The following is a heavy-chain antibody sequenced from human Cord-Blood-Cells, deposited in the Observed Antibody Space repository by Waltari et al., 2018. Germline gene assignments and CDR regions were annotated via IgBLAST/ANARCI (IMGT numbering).Heavy chain of an antibody. V-gene: IGHV4-34*01. CDR3: AREGGRNYYDSSGYYYYYGMDV. D-gene: IGHD3-22*01. CDR2: INHSGIT. J-gene: IGHJ6*02. CDR1: GGSFSGSY. Sequence: QVQLQQRGAGLLKPSETLSLTCAVYGGSFSGSYWSWLRQPPGKGMAGIGEINHSGITNYNPALKSRVTISVDTSKNQFSLKLSSVTAADTAVYYCAREGGRNYYDSSGYYYYYGMDVWGQGTTVTVSS.